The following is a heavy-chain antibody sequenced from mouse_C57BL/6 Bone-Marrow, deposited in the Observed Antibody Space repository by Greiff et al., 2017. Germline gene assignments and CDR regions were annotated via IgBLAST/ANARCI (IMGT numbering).Heavy chain of an antibody. V-gene: IGHV5-9-1*02. CDR1: GFTFSSYA. CDR3: SYYYGSSPYWYFDV. Sequence: EVMLVESGEGLVKPGGSLKLSCAASGFTFSSYAMSWVRQTPEKRLEWVAYISSGGDYIYYADTVKGRFTISRDNARNTLYLQMSSLKSEDTAMYYCSYYYGSSPYWYFDVWGTGTTVTVSS. D-gene: IGHD1-1*01. CDR2: ISSGGDYI. J-gene: IGHJ1*03.